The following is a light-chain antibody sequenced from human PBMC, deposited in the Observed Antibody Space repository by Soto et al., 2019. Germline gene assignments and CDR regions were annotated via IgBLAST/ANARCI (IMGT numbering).Light chain of an antibody. V-gene: IGLV2-8*01. CDR1: SSDVGGYNY. CDR2: EVS. J-gene: IGLJ1*01. Sequence: QSVLTQPPSASGSPGQSVTISCTGTSSDVGGYNYVSWYQQHPGKAPKLMIYEVSKRPSGVPDRFSGSKSGNTASLTVSGLQAEDEADYYCSSYAGSLYVFGTWTKLTVL. CDR3: SSYAGSLYV.